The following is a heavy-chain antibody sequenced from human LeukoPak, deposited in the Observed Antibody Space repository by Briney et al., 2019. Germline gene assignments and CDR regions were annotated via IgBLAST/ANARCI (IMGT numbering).Heavy chain of an antibody. CDR3: ARDVPYTRQLIVGATIGY. V-gene: IGHV3-74*01. Sequence: GGSLRLSCTASGFTFSSYWMHWVRQAPGKGLVWVSRINTDGSSTSYADSVKGRFTISRDNAKNSLYLQMNSLRAEDTAVYYCARDVPYTRQLIVGATIGYWGQGTLVTVSS. CDR1: GFTFSSYW. J-gene: IGHJ4*02. D-gene: IGHD1-26*01. CDR2: INTDGSST.